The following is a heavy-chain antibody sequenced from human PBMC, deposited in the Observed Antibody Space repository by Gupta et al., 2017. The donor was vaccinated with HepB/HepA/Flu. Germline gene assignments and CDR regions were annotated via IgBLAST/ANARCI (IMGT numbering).Heavy chain of an antibody. J-gene: IGHJ5*02. CDR3: ARQTGGMGSGSYYGGWFDP. D-gene: IGHD1-26*01. V-gene: IGHV2-70*04. CDR2: IDWDDDK. CDR1: GFSLSTSGMR. Sequence: LTLTCTFSGFSLSTSGMRVSWIRQPPGKALEWLARIDWDDDKFYSTSLKTRRTISKDTSKNQVVLTMTNMDPVDTATYYCARQTGGMGSGSYYGGWFDPWVVGALVTVS.